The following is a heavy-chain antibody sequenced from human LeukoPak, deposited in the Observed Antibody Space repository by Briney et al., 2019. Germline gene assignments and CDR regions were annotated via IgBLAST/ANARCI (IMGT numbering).Heavy chain of an antibody. CDR1: GFTFSSYS. Sequence: GSLRLSCAASGFTFSSYSMNWVRQAPGKGLEWVSYISSSSSTIYYADSVKGRFTISRDNAKNSLYLQMNSLRAEDTAVYYCAKRGPGTGYYYDDAFDIWGQGTMVTVSS. CDR3: AKRGPGTGYYYDDAFDI. D-gene: IGHD3-22*01. CDR2: ISSSSSTI. J-gene: IGHJ3*02. V-gene: IGHV3-48*01.